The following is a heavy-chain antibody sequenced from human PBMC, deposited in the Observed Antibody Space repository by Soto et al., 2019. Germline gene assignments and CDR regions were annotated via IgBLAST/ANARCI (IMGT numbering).Heavy chain of an antibody. J-gene: IGHJ6*02. CDR2: IYYSGST. CDR1: GGSISSGDYY. Sequence: SETLSLTCTVSGGSISSGDYYWSWIRQPPGKGLEWIGYIYYSGSTYYNPSLKSRVTISVGTSKNQFSLKLSSVTAADTAVYYCERADYAYGMDVWGQGTTVTVSS. V-gene: IGHV4-30-4*01. CDR3: ERADYAYGMDV.